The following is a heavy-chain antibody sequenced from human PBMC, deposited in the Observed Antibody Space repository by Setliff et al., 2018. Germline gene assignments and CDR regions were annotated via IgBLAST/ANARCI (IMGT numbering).Heavy chain of an antibody. V-gene: IGHV5-51*01. CDR2: IYPGNADT. Sequence: PGESLKISCKGSGYSFSNFWIGWVRQMPGKGLEWMGTIYPGNADTRYSPSFQGQVTISTDTSINTAFLQWNNLKASDTAVYYCARHGERFFNWFDPWGQGTLVTVSS. CDR1: GYSFSNFW. J-gene: IGHJ5*02. CDR3: ARHGERFFNWFDP. D-gene: IGHD2-21*01.